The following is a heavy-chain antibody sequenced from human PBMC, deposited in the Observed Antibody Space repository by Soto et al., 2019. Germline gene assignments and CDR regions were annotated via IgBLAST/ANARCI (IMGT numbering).Heavy chain of an antibody. J-gene: IGHJ4*02. CDR3: ARAGDYGSFYFFDY. V-gene: IGHV1-18*01. Sequence: QVHLVQSGAEVKKPGASVKVSCKASGYTFTNYGVTWVRQDPGQGLEWMGWITPYNGNTHYAQKVQGRVTMTTDTSTSTAYMELWSLRSDDTAVYYCARAGDYGSFYFFDYWGQGTLVTVSS. CDR1: GYTFTNYG. D-gene: IGHD3-10*01. CDR2: ITPYNGNT.